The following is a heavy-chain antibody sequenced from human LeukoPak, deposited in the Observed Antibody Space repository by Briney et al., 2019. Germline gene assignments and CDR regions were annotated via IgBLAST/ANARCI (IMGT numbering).Heavy chain of an antibody. CDR1: GGSFSGYC. CDR3: ARGGLRYFDWLSY. J-gene: IGHJ3*01. CDR2: INHSGST. Sequence: PSETLSLTCAVYGGSFSGYCWSWIRQPPGKGLEWIGEINHSGSTNYNPSLKSRVTISVDTSKNQFSLKLSSVTAADTAVYYCARGGLRYFDWLSYWGQGTMVTVSS. V-gene: IGHV4-34*01. D-gene: IGHD3-9*01.